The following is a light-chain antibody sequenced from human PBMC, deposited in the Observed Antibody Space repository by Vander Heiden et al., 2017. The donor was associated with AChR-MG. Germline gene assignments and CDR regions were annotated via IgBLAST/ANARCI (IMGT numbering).Light chain of an antibody. CDR3: QQTDSTLQLT. CDR1: QSISSY. J-gene: IGKJ4*01. Sequence: DIQMTQSPSSLSASVGDRVTITCRASQSISSYLNWYQQKPGKAPKLLIYAASSLQSGVPSRFSGSRYGTDFTLTISILQPEDFAPYYCQQTDSTLQLTFGGRTKVEIK. V-gene: IGKV1-39*01. CDR2: AAS.